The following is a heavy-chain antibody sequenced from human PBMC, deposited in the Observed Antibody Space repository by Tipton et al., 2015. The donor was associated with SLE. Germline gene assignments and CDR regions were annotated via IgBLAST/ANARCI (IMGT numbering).Heavy chain of an antibody. V-gene: IGHV4-59*01. CDR1: GDSIISSY. CDR3: ASARDRWLVYGY. J-gene: IGHJ4*02. D-gene: IGHD6-19*01. CDR2: IYYSGTT. Sequence: TLSLTCTVSGDSIISSYWSWIRQPPGKGLEWIGYIYYSGTTNYNPSLKSRVTISVDTSKNQVSLKLSSVTAAVTAVYYCASARDRWLVYGYWGPRTLVTVSS.